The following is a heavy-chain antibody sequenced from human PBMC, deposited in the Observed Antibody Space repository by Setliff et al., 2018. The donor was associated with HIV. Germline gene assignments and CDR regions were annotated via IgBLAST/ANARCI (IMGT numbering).Heavy chain of an antibody. CDR1: GGSISRSTYY. J-gene: IGHJ3*02. D-gene: IGHD4-17*01. CDR3: ARDRPPSTVDMLGAFDR. CDR2: IYFRGDT. V-gene: IGHV4-39*07. Sequence: SETLSLTCTVSGGSISRSTYYWGWIRQPPGKGLEWIGNIYFRGDTYYNPSLKTRVTMSVDTSKNQLSLKLSSLTAADTAVYYCARDRPPSTVDMLGAFDRWGQGTMVTVSS.